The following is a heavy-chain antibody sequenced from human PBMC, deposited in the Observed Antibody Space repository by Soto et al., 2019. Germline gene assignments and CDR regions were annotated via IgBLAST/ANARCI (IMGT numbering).Heavy chain of an antibody. V-gene: IGHV1-46*01. CDR1: GYTFTSYY. CDR3: ARDSGDYDSSGYSGPYFDY. J-gene: IGHJ4*02. Sequence: ASVKVSCKASGYTFTSYYMHWVRQAPGQGLEWMGIINPSGGSTSYAQKFQGRVTMTRDTSTSTVYMELSSLRSEDTAVYYCARDSGDYDSSGYSGPYFDYWGQGTLVTVSS. CDR2: INPSGGST. D-gene: IGHD3-22*01.